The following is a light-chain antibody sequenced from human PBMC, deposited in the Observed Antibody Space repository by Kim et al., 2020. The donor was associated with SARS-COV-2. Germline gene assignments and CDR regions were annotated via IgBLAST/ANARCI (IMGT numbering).Light chain of an antibody. CDR1: LNLLNSFNDKNY. CDR3: QQYLSHPLT. J-gene: IGKJ4*01. V-gene: IGKV4-1*01. Sequence: ATINCRSSLNLLNSFNDKNYFAWYRQKPGQHPILLIYWASTRESGVPARFSGSGYETDFTLAISSLQAEDVAVYYCQQYLSHPLTFGGGTRVDIK. CDR2: WAS.